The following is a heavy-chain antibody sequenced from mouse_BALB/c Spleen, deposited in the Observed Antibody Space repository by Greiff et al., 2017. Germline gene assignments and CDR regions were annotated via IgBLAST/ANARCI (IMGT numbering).Heavy chain of an antibody. CDR2: IWAGGST. CDR3: ARDALLKAYAMDY. J-gene: IGHJ4*01. Sequence: QVQLKQSGPGLVAPSQSLSITCTVSGFSLTSYGVHWVRQPPGKGLEWLGVIWAGGSTNYYSALMSRLSISKDNSKSQVFLKMNSLQTDDTAMYYCARDALLKAYAMDYWGQGTSVTVSS. D-gene: IGHD2-14*01. CDR1: GFSLTSYG. V-gene: IGHV2-9*02.